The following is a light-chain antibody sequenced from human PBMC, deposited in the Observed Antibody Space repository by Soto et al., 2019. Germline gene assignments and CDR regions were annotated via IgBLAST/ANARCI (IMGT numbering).Light chain of an antibody. Sequence: EIVMTQSPDTLSLSPGETATLSCRASQSVSGSDLAWYQQKPGQAPRLLISGASSRATGVPDRFSGSGSGTDFTLTISRLEPEDFAVFYCQQYGTSPPTFGQGTKVDIK. CDR1: QSVSGSD. CDR2: GAS. V-gene: IGKV3-20*01. CDR3: QQYGTSPPT. J-gene: IGKJ1*01.